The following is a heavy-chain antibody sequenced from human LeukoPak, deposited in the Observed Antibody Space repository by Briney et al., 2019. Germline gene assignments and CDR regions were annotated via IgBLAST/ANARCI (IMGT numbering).Heavy chain of an antibody. CDR1: GYTFGGYW. V-gene: IGHV5-51*01. D-gene: IGHD6-25*01. J-gene: IGHJ6*02. CDR3: ARTLGFYYGMDD. Sequence: GESLKISCQGSGYTFGGYWIVWVRQKPGKGLEWMGIIYPGDSDTRYSPSFQGQVTISADKSISTAYLQWSSLKASDTAMYYCARTLGFYYGMDDWGQGTTVTVSS. CDR2: IYPGDSDT.